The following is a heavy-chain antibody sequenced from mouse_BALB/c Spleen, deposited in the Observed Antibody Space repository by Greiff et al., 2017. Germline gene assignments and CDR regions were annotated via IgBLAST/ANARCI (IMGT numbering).Heavy chain of an antibody. CDR1: GFTFSDYY. J-gene: IGHJ4*01. Sequence: EVKLVESGGGLVKPGGSLKLSCAASGFTFSDYYMYWVRQTPEKRLEWVATISDGGSYTYYPDSVKGRITISRDNAKNNLYLQMSSLKSEDTAMYYCARDRGYDYGGMDYWGQGTSVTVSS. D-gene: IGHD2-4*01. CDR2: ISDGGSYT. CDR3: ARDRGYDYGGMDY. V-gene: IGHV5-4*02.